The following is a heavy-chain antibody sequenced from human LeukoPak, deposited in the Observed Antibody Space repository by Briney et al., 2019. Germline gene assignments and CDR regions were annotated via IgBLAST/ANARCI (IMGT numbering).Heavy chain of an antibody. CDR2: IWYDGSNK. CDR1: GFIFSSYG. V-gene: IGHV3-33*01. Sequence: PGGSLRLSCAASGFIFSSYGMHWVRQAPGKGLEWVAVIWYDGSNKYYADSVKGRFTISRDNSKNTLYLQMNSLRAEDTAVYYCARKSGSSGYPFDYWGQGTLVTVSS. D-gene: IGHD3-22*01. J-gene: IGHJ4*02. CDR3: ARKSGSSGYPFDY.